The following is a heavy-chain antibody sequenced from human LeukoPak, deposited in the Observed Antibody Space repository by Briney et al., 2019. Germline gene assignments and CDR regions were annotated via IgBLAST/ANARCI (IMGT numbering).Heavy chain of an antibody. J-gene: IGHJ4*02. CDR3: AKVRQEIVVVPAVYFDY. Sequence: PGGSLRLSCAASGFTFSSYAMSWVRQAPGKGLEWVSAISGSGGSTYYADSVKGRFTISRDNSKNTLYLQMNRLRAEDTAVYYCAKVRQEIVVVPAVYFDYWGQGTLVTVSS. CDR2: ISGSGGST. V-gene: IGHV3-23*01. D-gene: IGHD2-2*01. CDR1: GFTFSSYA.